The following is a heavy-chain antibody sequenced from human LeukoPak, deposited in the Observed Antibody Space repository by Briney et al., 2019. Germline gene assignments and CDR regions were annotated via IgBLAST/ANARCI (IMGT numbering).Heavy chain of an antibody. D-gene: IGHD2-15*01. CDR2: ISWNSRTI. CDR3: AKERYCSGGRCYSYFDY. J-gene: IGHJ4*02. CDR1: GFNFDDYA. Sequence: PGGSLRLSCVASGFNFDDYAMHWVRQVPGKGLECVSGISWNSRTIDYADSVKGRFTISRGNAKNSLYLQMNSLRPEDTALYYCAKERYCSGGRCYSYFDYWGQGTLVTVSS. V-gene: IGHV3-9*01.